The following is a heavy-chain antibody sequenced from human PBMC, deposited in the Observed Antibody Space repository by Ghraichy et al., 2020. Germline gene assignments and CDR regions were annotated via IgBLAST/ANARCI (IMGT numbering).Heavy chain of an antibody. CDR1: GFTFSSYW. J-gene: IGHJ6*02. Sequence: LSLTCAGSGFTFSSYWMTWVRQAPGKWLEWVANIKQDGTEKYYVDSVKGRFTISRDNAKNSLSLQMNSLRAEDTAVYYCAREVIGWYYGMDVWGPGTSVTVSS. D-gene: IGHD6-19*01. CDR3: AREVIGWYYGMDV. CDR2: IKQDGTEK. V-gene: IGHV3-7*01.